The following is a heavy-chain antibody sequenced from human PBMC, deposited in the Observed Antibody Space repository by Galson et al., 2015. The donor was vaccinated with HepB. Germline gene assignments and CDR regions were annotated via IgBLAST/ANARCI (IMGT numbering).Heavy chain of an antibody. V-gene: IGHV3-23*01. Sequence: SLRLSCAASGFTFSSYAMSWVRQAPGKGLECVSGISGGGGNSYYADSVKGRFTISRDNSKNTLYLQMNSLRLEDTAVYYCAKDPYSSGRRGGFDNWGQGTLVTVSA. CDR1: GFTFSSYA. CDR2: ISGGGGNS. D-gene: IGHD6-19*01. CDR3: AKDPYSSGRRGGFDN. J-gene: IGHJ4*02.